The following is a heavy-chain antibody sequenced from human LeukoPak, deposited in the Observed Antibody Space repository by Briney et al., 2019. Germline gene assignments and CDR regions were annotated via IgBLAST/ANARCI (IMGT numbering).Heavy chain of an antibody. CDR3: ARLYGSGYYYYGMGV. CDR2: IYYSGSP. J-gene: IGHJ6*02. Sequence: SETLSLTCSVSGGSISSYYWNWIRQPPGKGLEWIGYIYYSGSPNYNPSLKSRVSISVDTSKNQFFLRLTSVSAADTAVYYCARLYGSGYYYYGMGVWGQGTTVTVSS. CDR1: GGSISSYY. V-gene: IGHV4-59*01. D-gene: IGHD3-10*01.